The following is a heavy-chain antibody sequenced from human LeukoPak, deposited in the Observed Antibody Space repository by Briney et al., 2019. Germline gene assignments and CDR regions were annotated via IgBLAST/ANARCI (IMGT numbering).Heavy chain of an antibody. CDR3: ARVINVGYYDSSPNGAFDI. CDR2: IIPIFGTA. D-gene: IGHD3-22*01. J-gene: IGHJ3*02. V-gene: IGHV1-69*13. Sequence: SVKVSCKASGGTFSSYAISWVRQAPGQGLEWMGGIIPIFGTANYAQKFQGRVTITADESTSTAYMELSSLRSEDTAVYYCARVINVGYYDSSPNGAFDIWGQGTMVTVSS. CDR1: GGTFSSYA.